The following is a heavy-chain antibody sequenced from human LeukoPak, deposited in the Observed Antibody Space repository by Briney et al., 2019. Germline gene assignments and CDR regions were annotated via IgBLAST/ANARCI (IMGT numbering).Heavy chain of an antibody. J-gene: IGHJ4*02. CDR2: IWYDGSNK. D-gene: IGHD2-8*01. Sequence: GRSLRLSCAASGFTFSSYGMHWVRQAPGKGLEWVALIWYDGSNKYYADSVKGRFTISRDNSKNTLYLQMHSLRAEDTAVYHCARVRAGVYFDYWGQGTLVTVSS. CDR1: GFTFSSYG. V-gene: IGHV3-33*01. CDR3: ARVRAGVYFDY.